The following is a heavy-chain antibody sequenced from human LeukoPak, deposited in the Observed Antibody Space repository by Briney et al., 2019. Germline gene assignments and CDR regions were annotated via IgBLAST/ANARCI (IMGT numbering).Heavy chain of an antibody. CDR2: ISTYTGYS. CDR3: AKNSSGGYSDY. Sequence: ASVKLSCKASGYTFTSSGISWVRQAPGQGLGWMGWISTYTGYSKYAQNLQGRVTMTADTSTSTAYMELSSLRSDDTAVYYCAKNSSGGYSDYWGQGTLVTVSS. D-gene: IGHD6-19*01. CDR1: GYTFTSSG. J-gene: IGHJ4*02. V-gene: IGHV1-18*01.